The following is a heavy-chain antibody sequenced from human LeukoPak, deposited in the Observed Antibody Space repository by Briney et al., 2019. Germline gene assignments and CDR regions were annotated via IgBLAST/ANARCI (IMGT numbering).Heavy chain of an antibody. CDR1: GGSITRTSYY. CDR3: ARHTKSGEVFYTY. J-gene: IGHJ4*02. D-gene: IGHD2-8*01. CDR2: FYYSGST. V-gene: IGHV4-39*01. Sequence: PSETLSLTCTVSGGSITRTSYYWGWIRQPSGEGLEWIGSFYYSGSTYYSPSLESRVTISVDTSKNQFSLKLSSVNAADTAVYYCARHTKSGEVFYTYWGQGTLVTVSS.